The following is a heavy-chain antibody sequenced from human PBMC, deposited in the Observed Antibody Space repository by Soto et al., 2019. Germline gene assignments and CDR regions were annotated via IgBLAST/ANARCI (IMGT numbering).Heavy chain of an antibody. Sequence: PGGSLRLSFAASGFAFRSYAMSWVRQAPGKGLEWVSSLSGNGGSTYDADSVKGRFTTSRDNSKNTLYLEMNSLRADDTALYYCARERDILTAYYPKPLDYWGQGTLVTVSS. V-gene: IGHV3-23*01. J-gene: IGHJ4*02. CDR1: GFAFRSYA. CDR3: ARERDILTAYYPKPLDY. D-gene: IGHD3-9*01. CDR2: LSGNGGST.